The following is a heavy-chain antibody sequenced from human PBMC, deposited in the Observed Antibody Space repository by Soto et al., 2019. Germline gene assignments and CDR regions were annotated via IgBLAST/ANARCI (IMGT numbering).Heavy chain of an antibody. CDR2: IYAGDSDT. Sequence: PGESLKISCKGSGYTFTNHWIGWVRQVPGKGLEWVGIIYAGDSDTRYSPSFRALVTISADKSISTAYLQWSSLKASDSAIYYCARHGCSRGLCSYFSGSYHYNMDVWGQGTTVTVSS. V-gene: IGHV5-51*01. CDR3: ARHGCSRGLCSYFSGSYHYNMDV. CDR1: GYTFTNHW. J-gene: IGHJ6*02. D-gene: IGHD2-15*01.